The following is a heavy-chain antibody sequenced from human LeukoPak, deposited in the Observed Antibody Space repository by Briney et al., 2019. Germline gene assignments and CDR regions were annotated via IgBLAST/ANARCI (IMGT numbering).Heavy chain of an antibody. V-gene: IGHV3-23*01. CDR3: AKDRSGFCSGTSWFPGAFDI. D-gene: IGHD2-2*01. CDR2: ISGSGGST. CDR1: GFTFSSYA. J-gene: IGHJ3*02. Sequence: GGSLRLSCAASGFTFSSYAMSWVRQAPGKGLEWVSAISGSGGSTYSADSVKGRFTISRDNSKNTLYLQMNSLRAKDTAVYYCAKDRSGFCSGTSWFPGAFDIWGQGTMVTVSS.